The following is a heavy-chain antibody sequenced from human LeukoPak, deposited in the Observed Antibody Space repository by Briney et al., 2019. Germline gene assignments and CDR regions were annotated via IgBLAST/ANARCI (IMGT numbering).Heavy chain of an antibody. J-gene: IGHJ4*02. CDR3: ARDGPPAGAGDFDY. D-gene: IGHD2-2*01. CDR1: GFTFSGYS. CDR2: IGTTTI. Sequence: GGSLRLSCAASGFTFSGYSIGWVRQAPGKGLEWVSYIGTTTIYADSVKGRFTISRDNAKNSLYLQMNSLRAEDTAVYYCARDGPPAGAGDFDYWGQGTPVTVSS. V-gene: IGHV3-48*01.